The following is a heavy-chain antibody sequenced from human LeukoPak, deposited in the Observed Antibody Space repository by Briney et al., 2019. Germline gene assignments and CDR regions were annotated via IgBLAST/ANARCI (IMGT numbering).Heavy chain of an antibody. CDR1: GFTFSSYG. CDR3: AKNQYYFDY. Sequence: GGSLRLSCAASGFTFSSYGMHWVRQAPGKGLEWVAVISYDGSNKYYADSVKGRFTISRDISKNTLYLQMNSLRAEDTAVYYCAKNQYYFDYWGQGTLVTVSS. V-gene: IGHV3-30*18. CDR2: ISYDGSNK. J-gene: IGHJ4*02.